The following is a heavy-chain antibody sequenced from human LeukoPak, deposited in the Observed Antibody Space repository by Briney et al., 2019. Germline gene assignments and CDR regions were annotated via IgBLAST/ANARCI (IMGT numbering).Heavy chain of an antibody. CDR3: AKANGDPGSYSRGFDY. V-gene: IGHV3-9*01. Sequence: PGGSLRLSCAASGFTFDDYAMHWVRQAPGKGLEWVSGISSNSGTIGYADSVKGRFTVSRDNAKNALYLQMNSLRAEDTALYYCAKANGDPGSYSRGFDYWGQGTLVTVAS. CDR1: GFTFDDYA. CDR2: ISSNSGTI. D-gene: IGHD3-10*01. J-gene: IGHJ4*02.